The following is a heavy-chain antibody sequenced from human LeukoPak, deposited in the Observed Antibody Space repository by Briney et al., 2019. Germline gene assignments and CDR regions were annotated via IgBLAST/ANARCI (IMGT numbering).Heavy chain of an antibody. CDR2: ISDDGTNT. CDR1: GFTFSSYA. Sequence: GGSLRLSCAASGFTFSSYAMHWVRQAPGKGLECVAFISDDGTNTYYADSVKGRFTISRDNSKNTLYLQMDSLRAEDTALYYCAISSSSGYAYYFDHWRQATLVTVSS. CDR3: AISSSSGYAYYFDH. J-gene: IGHJ4*02. V-gene: IGHV3-30*04. D-gene: IGHD6-19*01.